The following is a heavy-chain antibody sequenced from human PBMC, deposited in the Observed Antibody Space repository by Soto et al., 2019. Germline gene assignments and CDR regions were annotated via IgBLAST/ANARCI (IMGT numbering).Heavy chain of an antibody. CDR1: GGSINSGDYY. Sequence: QVQLQESGPGLVKPSQTLSLTCTVSGGSINSGDYYWSWIRQPPGKGLEWIGYIYYSGSTYYNPPLRSRVNISIHTYKSHFFLTLSSVPAADTAVYYFARIGLTTALLWGQGTLVTVSS. D-gene: IGHD4-17*01. J-gene: IGHJ4*02. CDR3: ARIGLTTALL. V-gene: IGHV4-30-4*01. CDR2: IYYSGST.